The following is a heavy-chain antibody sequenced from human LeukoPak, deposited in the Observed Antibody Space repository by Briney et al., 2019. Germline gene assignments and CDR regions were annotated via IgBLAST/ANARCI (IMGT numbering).Heavy chain of an antibody. CDR1: GYTFTGYY. CDR3: ARDRSGYSGFGGGDAFDI. V-gene: IGHV1-2*02. CDR2: INPNSGGT. J-gene: IGHJ3*02. D-gene: IGHD1-26*01. Sequence: GASVKVSCKASGYTFTGYYMHWVRQAPGQVLEWMGWINPNSGGTNYAQKFQGRVTMSRDTSISTAYMELSRLRSDDTAVYYCARDRSGYSGFGGGDAFDIWGQGTMVTVSS.